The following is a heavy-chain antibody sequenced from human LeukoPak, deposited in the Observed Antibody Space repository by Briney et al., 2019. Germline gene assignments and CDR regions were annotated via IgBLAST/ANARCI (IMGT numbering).Heavy chain of an antibody. D-gene: IGHD3-16*01. CDR3: ARRSEFGVLYYMDV. CDR2: ISYDGSNK. Sequence: QSGGSLRLSCAASGFTFSSYAMHWVRQAPGKGLEWVAVISYDGSNKYYADSVKGRFTISRDNSKNTLYLQMNSLRAEDTALYYCARRSEFGVLYYMDVWGKGTTVTVAS. J-gene: IGHJ6*03. V-gene: IGHV3-30*04. CDR1: GFTFSSYA.